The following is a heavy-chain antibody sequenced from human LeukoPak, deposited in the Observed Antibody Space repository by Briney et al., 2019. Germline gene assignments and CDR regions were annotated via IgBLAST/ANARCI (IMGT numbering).Heavy chain of an antibody. CDR2: INQDGSER. CDR1: GFTFNIYW. Sequence: GGSLRLSCAASGFTFNIYWMYWVRQAPGNGLEWVANINQDGSERYYVDSVKGRFTISRDNAKNSLYLQMNSLRAEDTAVYYCARGRRSSGGYDAFDRRGQGTMVTVSS. J-gene: IGHJ3*02. D-gene: IGHD6-19*01. CDR3: ARGRRSSGGYDAFDR. V-gene: IGHV3-7*01.